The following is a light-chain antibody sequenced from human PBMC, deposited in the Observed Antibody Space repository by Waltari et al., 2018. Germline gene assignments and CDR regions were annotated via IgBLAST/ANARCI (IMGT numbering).Light chain of an antibody. Sequence: VLTQSPGTLSLSPGERATLSCRANESVSSSYLAWYQHKPGQASRLLIYGASSRAAGIPERFRGSGSGTDFTLTISRLEPEDFAVYYCHRYGRSYTFGQGTKLEIK. V-gene: IGKV3-20*01. CDR3: HRYGRSYT. J-gene: IGKJ2*01. CDR1: ESVSSSY. CDR2: GAS.